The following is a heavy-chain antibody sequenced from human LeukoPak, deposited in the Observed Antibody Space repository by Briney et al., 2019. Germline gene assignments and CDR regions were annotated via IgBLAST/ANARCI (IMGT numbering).Heavy chain of an antibody. D-gene: IGHD4-17*01. J-gene: IGHJ4*02. CDR3: ARDNGYGVFDY. V-gene: IGHV3-48*03. CDR1: GFTFSSYE. CDR2: ISSSGSTI. Sequence: GGSLRLSCAASGFTFSSYEMNWVRQAPGKGLEWVSYISSSGSTIYYADSVKGRFTISRDNAKNSLYLQMNSLRAEDTAVYYCARDNGYGVFDYWGQGTLVTVSS.